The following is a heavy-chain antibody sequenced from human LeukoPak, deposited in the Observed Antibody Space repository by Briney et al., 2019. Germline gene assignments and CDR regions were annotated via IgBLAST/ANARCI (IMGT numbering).Heavy chain of an antibody. V-gene: IGHV3-21*01. CDR2: ITTGNSFL. J-gene: IGHJ6*03. Sequence: GGSLRLSCAASGFTFSSYNMNWVRQAPGKGLEWVSSITTGNSFLYFADSVKGRFTISRDHANNSLYLQMNSLRADDTAVYYCARGAATRKSGFYYYMDVWGKGTTVTVSS. D-gene: IGHD3-3*01. CDR1: GFTFSSYN. CDR3: ARGAATRKSGFYYYMDV.